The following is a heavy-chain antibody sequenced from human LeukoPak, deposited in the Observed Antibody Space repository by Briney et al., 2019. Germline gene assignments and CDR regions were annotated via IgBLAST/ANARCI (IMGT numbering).Heavy chain of an antibody. Sequence: PVASVKVSCKASGYTFTSYYMHWVRQAPGQGLEWMGIINPSGGSTSYAQKFQGRVTMTRDTSTSTVYMELSSLRSEDTAVYYCARDGCGGDCYPNWFDPWGQGTLVTVSS. J-gene: IGHJ5*02. CDR3: ARDGCGGDCYPNWFDP. CDR2: INPSGGST. CDR1: GYTFTSYY. V-gene: IGHV1-46*01. D-gene: IGHD2-21*02.